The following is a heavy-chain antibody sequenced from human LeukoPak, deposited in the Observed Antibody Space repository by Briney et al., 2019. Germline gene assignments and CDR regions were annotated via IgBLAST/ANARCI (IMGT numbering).Heavy chain of an antibody. CDR1: GYTFTSYA. CDR2: IDAGNGKT. J-gene: IGHJ4*02. Sequence: GASVKVSCKASGYTFTSYAVNWVRQAPGQRFEWLGWIDAGNGKTKYSQEFQGRVTMTRDTSASTVYMELSRLRSEDMAVYYCARGRWSGHTVDYYFDYWGQGTLVTVSS. D-gene: IGHD3-3*01. CDR3: ARGRWSGHTVDYYFDY. V-gene: IGHV1-3*03.